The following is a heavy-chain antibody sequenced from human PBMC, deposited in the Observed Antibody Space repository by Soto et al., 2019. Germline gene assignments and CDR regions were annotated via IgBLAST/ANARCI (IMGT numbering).Heavy chain of an antibody. J-gene: IGHJ5*02. Sequence: EVQLVQSGAEVKKPGESLRISCKGSGYSFTSYWISWVRQMPGKGLEWMGRIDPSDSYTNYSPSFQGHVTISADKSNSTAYLQWSSLKASDTAMYDCASLFGDIHDYSNYDPWGQGSLVTVSS. D-gene: IGHD4-4*01. CDR2: IDPSDSYT. CDR1: GYSFTSYW. CDR3: ASLFGDIHDYSNYDP. V-gene: IGHV5-10-1*03.